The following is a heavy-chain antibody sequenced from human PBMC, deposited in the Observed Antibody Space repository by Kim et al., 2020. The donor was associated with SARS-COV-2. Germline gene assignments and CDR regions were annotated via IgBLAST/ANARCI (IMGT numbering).Heavy chain of an antibody. CDR1: GFTFSSYA. CDR3: AREEYYYDSSGYYEYYF. J-gene: IGHJ4*01. CDR2: ISYDGSNK. V-gene: IGHV3-30*04. Sequence: GGSLRLSCAASGFTFSSYAMHWVRQAPGKGLEWVAVISYDGSNKYYADSVKGRFTISRDNSKNTLYLQMNSLRAEDTAVYYCAREEYYYDSSGYYEYYF. D-gene: IGHD3-22*01.